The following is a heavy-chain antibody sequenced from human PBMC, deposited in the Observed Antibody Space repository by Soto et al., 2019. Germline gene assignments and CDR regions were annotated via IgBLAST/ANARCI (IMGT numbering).Heavy chain of an antibody. D-gene: IGHD3-22*01. CDR3: ARDHPTYDSSGYYLGY. CDR1: GFTFSDYY. J-gene: IGHJ4*02. CDR2: ISSSGSTI. V-gene: IGHV3-11*01. Sequence: TGGSLRLSCAASGFTFSDYYMSWTRQAPGKGLEWVSYISSSGSTIYYADSVKGRFTISRDNAKNSLYLQTNSLRAEDTAVYYCARDHPTYDSSGYYLGYWGQGTLVTVSS.